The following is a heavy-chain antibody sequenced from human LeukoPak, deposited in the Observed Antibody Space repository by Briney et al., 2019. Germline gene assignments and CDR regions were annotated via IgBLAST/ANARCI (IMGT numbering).Heavy chain of an antibody. V-gene: IGHV3-74*01. CDR3: ARVIVGATGSDY. J-gene: IGHJ4*02. CDR2: ISTDGGNI. D-gene: IGHD1-26*01. CDR1: GFTFDDYG. Sequence: GGSLRLSCAASGFTFDDYGMSWVRQAPGKGLVWVSRISTDGGNIHYADSVKGRFIISRDNAKNTLYLQMNSLRAEDTAVYYCARVIVGATGSDYWGQGTLVTVSS.